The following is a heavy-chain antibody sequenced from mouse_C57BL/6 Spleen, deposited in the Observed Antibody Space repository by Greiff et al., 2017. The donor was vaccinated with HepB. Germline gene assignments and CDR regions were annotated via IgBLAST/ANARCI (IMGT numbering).Heavy chain of an antibody. CDR1: GFTFSSYA. V-gene: IGHV5-4*01. J-gene: IGHJ2*01. CDR3: ARDRGLYYFDY. CDR2: ISDGGSYT. Sequence: EVQVVESGGGLVKPGGSLKLSCAASGFTFSSYAISWVRQTPEKRLELVATISDGGSYTYYPDNVKGRFTISRDNAKNNLYLQMSHLKSEDTAMYYCARDRGLYYFDYWGQGTTLTVSS.